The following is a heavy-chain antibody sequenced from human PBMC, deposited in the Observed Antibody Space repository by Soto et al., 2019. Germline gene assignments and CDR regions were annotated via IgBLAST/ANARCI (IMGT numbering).Heavy chain of an antibody. Sequence: VQLVESGGGVVQTGRSLRLSCAACGFTFSDYAMYWVRQAPGKGLEWVAVVSNDGRNTHYADSVKGQFTISRDSSKNTVSLEMTSLRAEDTAVYYCATGGRQWLVTSDFNYWGQGALVTFSS. CDR1: GFTFSDYA. D-gene: IGHD6-19*01. V-gene: IGHV3-30*03. CDR3: ATGGRQWLVTSDFNY. J-gene: IGHJ4*02. CDR2: VSNDGRNT.